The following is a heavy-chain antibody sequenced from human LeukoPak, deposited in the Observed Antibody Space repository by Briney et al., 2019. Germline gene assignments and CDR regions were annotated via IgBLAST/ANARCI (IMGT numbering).Heavy chain of an antibody. CDR2: ISYDGSNK. CDR3: AKDGGSTRLDY. D-gene: IGHD3-16*01. V-gene: IGHV3-30*18. CDR1: GFTFSSYG. J-gene: IGHJ4*02. Sequence: GGSLRLSCVASGFTFSSYGMHWVRQAPGKGLEWVAVISYDGSNKYYADSVKGRFTISGDNSKNTLYLQMNSLRAEDTALYYCAKDGGSTRLDYWGQGTLVTVSS.